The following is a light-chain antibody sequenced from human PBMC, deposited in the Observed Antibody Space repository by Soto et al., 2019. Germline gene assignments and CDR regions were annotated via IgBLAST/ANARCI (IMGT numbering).Light chain of an antibody. J-gene: IGKJ4*01. CDR3: QQRSNWPPT. CDR2: SAS. CDR1: QSINSRY. Sequence: EIVLTQSPGTLSLSPGERATLSCRASQSINSRYLAWYQQKPGQAPRLLIYSASNRATGIPARFSGSGSGTDFTLTISSLEPEDFAAYYCQQRSNWPPTFGGGTKVEIK. V-gene: IGKV3-11*01.